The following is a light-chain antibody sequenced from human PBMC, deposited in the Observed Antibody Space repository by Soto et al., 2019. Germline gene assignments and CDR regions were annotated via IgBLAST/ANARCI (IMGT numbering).Light chain of an antibody. CDR1: QTVRNNY. J-gene: IGKJ5*01. Sequence: EFVLTQSPGTLSLAPGEGATLSCRASQTVRNNYLAWYQQKPGQAPRLLISGASNRATGIPDRFSGSGSATDFSLIISSLEPEDFALYFCQQYGTSPMTFGQGTRLEIK. CDR2: GAS. CDR3: QQYGTSPMT. V-gene: IGKV3-20*01.